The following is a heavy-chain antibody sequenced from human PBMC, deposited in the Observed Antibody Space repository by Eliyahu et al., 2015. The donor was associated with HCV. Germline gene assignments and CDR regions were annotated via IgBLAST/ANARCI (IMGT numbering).Heavy chain of an antibody. D-gene: IGHD2-15*01. Sequence: QVQLVESGGGVVQPGRSLRLSCVASGFTFSTYGMXWVRXAPGKGLEWVAVISYDGSDKYYADSVKGRFSISRDNPKNTLFLQMNSLRAEDTAVYYCTKVSGHCSSSSCRREFYYYYGMDVWGQGTTVTVSS. CDR2: ISYDGSDK. V-gene: IGHV3-30*18. J-gene: IGHJ6*02. CDR1: GFTFSTYG. CDR3: TKVSGHCSSSSCRREFYYYYGMDV.